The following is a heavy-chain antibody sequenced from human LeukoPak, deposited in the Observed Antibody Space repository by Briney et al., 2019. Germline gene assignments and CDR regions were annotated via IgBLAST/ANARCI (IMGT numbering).Heavy chain of an antibody. J-gene: IGHJ4*02. D-gene: IGHD3-10*01. CDR2: IAGGGDAT. CDR1: GFTFSAYG. Sequence: PGGSLRLSCAASGFTFSAYGMTWVRQAPGKGLEWVSTIAGGGDATYHADSVMGQFTISRDNSKNTLSLQMNSLRAEDTAVYYCAKPWGSGTYTFDYWGQGILVTVSS. V-gene: IGHV3-23*01. CDR3: AKPWGSGTYTFDY.